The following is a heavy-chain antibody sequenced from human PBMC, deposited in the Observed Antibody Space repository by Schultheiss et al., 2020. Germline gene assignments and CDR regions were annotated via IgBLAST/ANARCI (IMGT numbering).Heavy chain of an antibody. D-gene: IGHD1-1*01. CDR2: VHYSGNI. V-gene: IGHV4-39*01. J-gene: IGHJ3*01. CDR3: ATRHLDRRQGSFDL. CDR1: GGSIISSPYY. Sequence: SETLSLTCSVSGGSIISSPYYGDWVRQPPGKGLEWIGSVHYSGNIYYNPSLKSRLTISVDTSKNQFSLKLTSVTAADTALYYCATRHLDRRQGSFDLWGQGTVVTVSS.